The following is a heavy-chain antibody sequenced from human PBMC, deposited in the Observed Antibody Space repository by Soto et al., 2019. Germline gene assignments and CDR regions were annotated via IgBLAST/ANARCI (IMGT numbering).Heavy chain of an antibody. D-gene: IGHD1-7*01. V-gene: IGHV3-64*01. J-gene: IGHJ4*02. CDR3: VRRVSGNYDY. Sequence: ESGGGMVQPGGSLRLSCVASGFTFSSYDMHWVRQAPGKGLEYVSSISSNGGTTYYGNSMKGRFTISRDNSKNTLYLQMGSLRAEDMAVYYCVRRVSGNYDYWGQGTLVTVSS. CDR2: ISSNGGTT. CDR1: GFTFSSYD.